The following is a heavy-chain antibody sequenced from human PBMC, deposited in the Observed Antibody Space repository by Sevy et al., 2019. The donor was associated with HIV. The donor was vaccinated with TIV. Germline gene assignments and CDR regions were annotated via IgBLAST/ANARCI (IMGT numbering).Heavy chain of an antibody. D-gene: IGHD2-21*01. CDR1: GFSISDSD. Sequence: GGSLRLSCAGYGFSISDSDMHWVRHPTGKSLEWISSIGTLGDTFYADSVKGRFTISRDNAKSSLYLQMSNLRAGDTALYYCVRGLQTHCDRTACPLDHWGQGTLVTVSS. J-gene: IGHJ4*02. CDR2: IGTLGDT. V-gene: IGHV3-13*01. CDR3: VRGLQTHCDRTACPLDH.